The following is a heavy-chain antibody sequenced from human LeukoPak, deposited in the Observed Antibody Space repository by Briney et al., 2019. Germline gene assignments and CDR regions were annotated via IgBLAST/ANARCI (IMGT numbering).Heavy chain of an antibody. V-gene: IGHV3-72*01. CDR1: GFTFSDHY. CDR2: TRNKVNRYTT. CDR3: ARSMYGEGRRIIDFDY. J-gene: IGHJ4*02. Sequence: GGSLRLSCAASGFTFSDHYIDWVRQAPAKGREWVARTRNKVNRYTTAYAASVTGRFTVSRDDSSNSVYLQMNSLKIEDTALYYCARSMYGEGRRIIDFDYWGQGSLLTVSS. D-gene: IGHD4/OR15-4a*01.